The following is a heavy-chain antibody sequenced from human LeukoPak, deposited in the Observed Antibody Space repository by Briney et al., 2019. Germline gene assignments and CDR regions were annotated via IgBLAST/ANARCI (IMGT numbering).Heavy chain of an antibody. CDR3: ARLGYCTSTSCSEGYYYYYMDV. J-gene: IGHJ6*03. CDR2: ICYKGRP. D-gene: IGHD2-2*01. CDR1: GDSISSSNYY. Sequence: SETLSLTCTISGDSISSSNYYWGWVRRPPAKVLERLGCICYKGRPSYNSSVKSRVTKSVDTPMTQFSLKLSSVTAADTAVYYCARLGYCTSTSCSEGYYYYYMDVWGKGTTVTVSS. V-gene: IGHV4-39*01.